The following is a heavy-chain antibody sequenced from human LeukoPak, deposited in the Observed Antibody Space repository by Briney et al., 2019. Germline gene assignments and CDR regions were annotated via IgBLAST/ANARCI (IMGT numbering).Heavy chain of an antibody. CDR1: GFTFSSFW. CDR2: IKQDGSEK. J-gene: IGHJ4*02. V-gene: IGHV3-7*05. CDR3: ARAAPIWTGFYAFGY. D-gene: IGHD3/OR15-3a*01. Sequence: GGSLRLSCVASGFTFSSFWMSWVRQAPGKGLEWVANIKQDGSEKYYVDSVKGRFTISRDNANHSLYLQMNSLRAEDTAVYYCARAAPIWTGFYAFGYWGQGTLVTVSS.